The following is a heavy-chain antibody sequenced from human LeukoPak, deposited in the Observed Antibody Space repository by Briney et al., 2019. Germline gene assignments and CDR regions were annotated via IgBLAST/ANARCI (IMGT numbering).Heavy chain of an antibody. Sequence: PGGSLRLSCAASGFTFSSYAMSWVRQAPGKGLEWVSAISSSGGITYYADSVKGRFTISRDNAKNSLYLQMNSLRAEDTAVYYCARVGPEMATIDYWGQGTLVTVSS. CDR1: GFTFSSYA. CDR2: ISSSGGIT. CDR3: ARVGPEMATIDY. D-gene: IGHD5-24*01. J-gene: IGHJ4*02. V-gene: IGHV3-23*01.